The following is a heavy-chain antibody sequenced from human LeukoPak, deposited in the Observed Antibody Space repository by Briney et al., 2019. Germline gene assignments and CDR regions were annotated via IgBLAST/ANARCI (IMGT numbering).Heavy chain of an antibody. CDR2: IIPIFGTA. D-gene: IGHD3-10*01. Sequence: ASVKVSCKASGGTFSSYAISWVRQAPGQGLEWMGGIIPIFGTADYAQKFQGRVTITADKSTSTAYMELSSLRSEDTAVYYCASPCAGSGGYYNVHDAFDIWGQGTMVTVSS. V-gene: IGHV1-69*06. CDR1: GGTFSSYA. J-gene: IGHJ3*02. CDR3: ASPCAGSGGYYNVHDAFDI.